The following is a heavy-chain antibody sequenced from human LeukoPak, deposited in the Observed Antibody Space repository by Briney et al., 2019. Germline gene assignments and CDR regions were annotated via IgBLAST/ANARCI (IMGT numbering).Heavy chain of an antibody. J-gene: IGHJ4*02. Sequence: GRSLRLSCAASGFTFNSYAIHWVRQAPGRGLEWVAVISCEGSNKYYADFVKGRLTISRDNSKKTLYLQMNSLRAEDTAVYYCARAFGAYGSGSYSPFDYWGQGTLVTVSS. D-gene: IGHD3-10*01. CDR3: ARAFGAYGSGSYSPFDY. CDR1: GFTFNSYA. CDR2: ISCEGSNK. V-gene: IGHV3-30*04.